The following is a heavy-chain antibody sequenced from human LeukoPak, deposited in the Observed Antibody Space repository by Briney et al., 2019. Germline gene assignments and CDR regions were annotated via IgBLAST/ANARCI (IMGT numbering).Heavy chain of an antibody. CDR3: AKGPAYYYDSTVGRFDP. V-gene: IGHV3-23*01. Sequence: GGSLRLSCAASGFTFSSYAMNWVRQAPGKGLEWISGISGRGGSTYYADSVKGRFTISRDNSKNTLYLQMNSLRAEDTAIYYCAKGPAYYYDSTVGRFDPWGQGTLVTVSS. D-gene: IGHD3-22*01. J-gene: IGHJ5*02. CDR2: ISGRGGST. CDR1: GFTFSSYA.